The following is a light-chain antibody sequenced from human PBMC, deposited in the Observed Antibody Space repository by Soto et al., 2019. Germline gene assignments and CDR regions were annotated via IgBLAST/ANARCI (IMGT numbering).Light chain of an antibody. V-gene: IGLV1-40*01. Sequence: QSVLPQPPSVSGAPGQRVTISCTGSGANIGAGFDVHWYQQLPGTAPKLLIYGNNNRPSGVPDRFSGSKSGTSASLAITGLQSEDEADYYCQSYDSSLSWVFGGGTKLTVL. J-gene: IGLJ3*02. CDR2: GNN. CDR1: GANIGAGFD. CDR3: QSYDSSLSWV.